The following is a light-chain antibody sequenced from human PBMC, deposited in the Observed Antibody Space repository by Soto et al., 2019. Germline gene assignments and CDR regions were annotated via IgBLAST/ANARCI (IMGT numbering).Light chain of an antibody. CDR1: QSVSSN. CDR3: QQCNNWPPT. J-gene: IGKJ1*01. V-gene: IGKV3-15*01. Sequence: EIVMTQSPATLSLSPGERATLSCRASQSVSSNLAWYQQKPGQAPRLLIYGASTRATGIPARFSGSGSGTEFTLTISRLQSEDFAVYYCQQCNNWPPTFGQGTKVEIK. CDR2: GAS.